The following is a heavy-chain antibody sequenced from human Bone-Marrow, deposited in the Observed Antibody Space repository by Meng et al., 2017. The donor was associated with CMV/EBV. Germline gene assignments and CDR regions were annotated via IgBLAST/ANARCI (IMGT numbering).Heavy chain of an antibody. V-gene: IGHV1-2*02. Sequence: FYLHWVRQAPGQGLEWMGWINPNSGGTNYAQKFQGRVTMTRDTSISTAYMELSRLRSDDTAVYYCARDKGGYYYGSGSYYRDYYFDYWGQGTLVPSPQ. CDR2: INPNSGGT. CDR1: FY. D-gene: IGHD3-10*01. J-gene: IGHJ4*02. CDR3: ARDKGGYYYGSGSYYRDYYFDY.